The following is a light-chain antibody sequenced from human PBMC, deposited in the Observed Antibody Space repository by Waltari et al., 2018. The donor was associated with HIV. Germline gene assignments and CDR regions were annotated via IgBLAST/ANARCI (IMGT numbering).Light chain of an antibody. CDR3: SSYTRRGTVV. CDR2: EVT. Sequence: QSALTQPASVSGSPGQSIVLPCTGSSSDIGYYDYVHWYQQYPGQAPKALIYEVTSRPSGTSSRFSGSKSATTAFLAISKLQTDDEADYFCSSYTRRGTVVFGGGTRLTVL. J-gene: IGLJ2*01. CDR1: SSDIGYYDY. V-gene: IGLV2-14*03.